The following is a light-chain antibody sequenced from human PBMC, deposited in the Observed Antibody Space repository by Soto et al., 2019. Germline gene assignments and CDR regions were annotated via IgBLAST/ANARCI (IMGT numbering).Light chain of an antibody. Sequence: DIQMTQSPSSLSASVGDRVTITCRASQSISSYLHWYQQKPGKAPKLLIYAASSLRSGVPSRFSGSPSGTDFTLPISSLQPEEVATSCFQRSFSTPRPVGGGTTVEIK. V-gene: IGKV1-39*01. J-gene: IGKJ4*01. CDR2: AAS. CDR3: QRSFSTPRP. CDR1: QSISSY.